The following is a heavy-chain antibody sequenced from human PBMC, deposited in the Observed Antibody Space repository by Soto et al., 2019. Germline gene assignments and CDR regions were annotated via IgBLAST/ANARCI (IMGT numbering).Heavy chain of an antibody. V-gene: IGHV3-23*01. Sequence: HPGGSLRLSCAVSGFTFSSYAMSWVRQAPGKGLEWVSAISGSGDRTYYADSVKGRCTISRDNSKNTLYLQVNSLRAEDTAIYYCANWREGSHCKFDYWGLGTLVTVSS. CDR2: ISGSGDRT. CDR3: ANWREGSHCKFDY. J-gene: IGHJ4*02. CDR1: GFTFSSYA.